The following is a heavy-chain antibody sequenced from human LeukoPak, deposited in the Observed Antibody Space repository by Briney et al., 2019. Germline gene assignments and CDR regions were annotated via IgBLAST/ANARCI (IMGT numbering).Heavy chain of an antibody. CDR3: ARDLGNDYDFWSGYYTFDY. D-gene: IGHD3-3*01. CDR2: INSDGSST. CDR1: GFTFSSYW. Sequence: SGGSLRLSCAASGFTFSSYWMHWVRQAPGKGLVWVSRINSDGSSTSYADYVKGRFTISRDNAKNTLYLQMNSLRAEDTAVYYCARDLGNDYDFWSGYYTFDYWGQGTLVTVSS. J-gene: IGHJ4*02. V-gene: IGHV3-74*01.